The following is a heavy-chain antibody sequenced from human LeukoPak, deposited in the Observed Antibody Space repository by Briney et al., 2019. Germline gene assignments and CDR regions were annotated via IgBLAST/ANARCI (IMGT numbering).Heavy chain of an antibody. V-gene: IGHV3-30*02. CDR3: ARSMASQDCGNDY. J-gene: IGHJ4*02. CDR1: GFTFSSYG. Sequence: PGGSLRLSCAASGFTFSSYGMHWVRQAPGKGLEWVAFIRYDGSNKYYADSVKGRFTISRDNSKNTLYLRITSLRAADTAVYYCARSMASQDCGNDYWGQGTLVTVSS. CDR2: IRYDGSNK. D-gene: IGHD2-21*02.